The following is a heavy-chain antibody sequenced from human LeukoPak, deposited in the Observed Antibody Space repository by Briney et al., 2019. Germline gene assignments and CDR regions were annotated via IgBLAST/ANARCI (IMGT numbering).Heavy chain of an antibody. CDR3: ARDAATIGTYWYFDL. J-gene: IGHJ2*01. D-gene: IGHD1-1*01. CDR1: GFSFSSYS. Sequence: GESLRLSCAASGFSFSSYSMNWVRQAPGKGLEWVSYISNSDSTTYYADSVKGRFTISRDNAKFSLFLQMNTLRDEDTAVYYCARDAATIGTYWYFDLWGRGTLVTVSS. CDR2: ISNSDSTT. V-gene: IGHV3-48*02.